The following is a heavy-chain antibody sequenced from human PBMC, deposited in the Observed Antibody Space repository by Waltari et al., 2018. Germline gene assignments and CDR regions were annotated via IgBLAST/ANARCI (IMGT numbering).Heavy chain of an antibody. Sequence: QVQLQESGPGLVRPSETLSLTCTVSGDSITSDYWSWIRQPPGKGLEWIGYIPYTGSTNYNPALKWRVTMSVDTSKNQFSLRLSSVTAADTAVYYCARTKASDWYFDLWGRGTLVTVSS. CDR2: IPYTGST. J-gene: IGHJ2*01. CDR1: GDSITSDY. CDR3: ARTKASDWYFDL. D-gene: IGHD1-26*01. V-gene: IGHV4-59*08.